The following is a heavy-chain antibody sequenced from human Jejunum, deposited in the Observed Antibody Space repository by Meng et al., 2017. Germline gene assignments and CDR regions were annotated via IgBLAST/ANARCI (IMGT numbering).Heavy chain of an antibody. D-gene: IGHD4-17*01. Sequence: SVKVSCKTSGGTFSTYTISWVRQAPGQGLEWMGRVVPIVDVANHAPSFQGRVTLTADKSTGTAYMELTGLRSEDTAVYYCARDLGHGESAEYLHHWGQGTLVTVSS. CDR1: GGTFSTYT. V-gene: IGHV1-69*04. CDR3: ARDLGHGESAEYLHH. CDR2: VVPIVDVA. J-gene: IGHJ1*01.